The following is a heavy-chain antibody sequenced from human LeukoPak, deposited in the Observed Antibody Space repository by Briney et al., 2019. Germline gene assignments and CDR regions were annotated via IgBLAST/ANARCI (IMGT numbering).Heavy chain of an antibody. J-gene: IGHJ4*02. CDR2: ISHDGGSE. CDR1: GFTIGNHG. CDR3: AKDIGGGAAGTSAFDY. Sequence: PGTSLRLSCVVSGFTIGNHGMHWVRQAPGKGLEWVAMISHDGGSEHYGDSVKGRFTISRDNAKNSLYLQMNSLRAEDTALYYCAKDIGGGAAGTSAFDYWGQGTLVTVSS. V-gene: IGHV3-30*18. D-gene: IGHD6-13*01.